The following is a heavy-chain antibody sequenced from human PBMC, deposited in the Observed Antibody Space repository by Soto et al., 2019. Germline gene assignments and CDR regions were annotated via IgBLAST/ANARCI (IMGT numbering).Heavy chain of an antibody. Sequence: QVQLVQSGDEVKKPGASVKVSCKASGYIFVNYGIAWVRQAPGQGLEWMRWISPYTGNTHSATKVQGRLTMTTDTSTSTAYMDLGSLTSDDTAVYYCVMVDNYVTPTPQDVWGQGPRSPFP. D-gene: IGHD3-16*01. CDR1: GYIFVNYG. V-gene: IGHV1-18*01. CDR3: VMVDNYVTPTPQDV. CDR2: ISPYTGNT. J-gene: IGHJ6*02.